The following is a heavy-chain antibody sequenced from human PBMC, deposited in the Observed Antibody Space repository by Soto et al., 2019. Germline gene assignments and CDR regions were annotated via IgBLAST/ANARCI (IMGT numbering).Heavy chain of an antibody. V-gene: IGHV4-28*01. CDR2: IYYSGST. D-gene: IGHD2-2*02. Sequence: SETLSLTCAVSGYSISSSNWWGFIRQPPGKGLEWIGYIYYSGSTYYNPSLKSRVTMSVDTSKNQFSLKLSSVTAVDTAVYYCARTTNPHCSSTSCYTPYYFDYWGQGTLVTVSS. CDR1: GYSISSSNW. CDR3: ARTTNPHCSSTSCYTPYYFDY. J-gene: IGHJ4*02.